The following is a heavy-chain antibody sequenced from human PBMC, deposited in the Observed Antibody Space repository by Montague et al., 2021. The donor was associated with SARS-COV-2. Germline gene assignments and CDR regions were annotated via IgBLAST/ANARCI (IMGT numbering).Heavy chain of an antibody. J-gene: IGHJ4*02. Sequence: SETLSLTCAVSGGSFNSYYRSWIRQPPGKGLEWTGEITHSGLTNYSPSLKSRVTMSVDTSKNQFSLKLSSVTAADTAVYYCARGGDYYGSGSRFDYWGQGTLVTVSS. CDR3: ARGGDYYGSGSRFDY. V-gene: IGHV4-34*01. CDR2: ITHSGLT. CDR1: GGSFNSYY. D-gene: IGHD3-10*01.